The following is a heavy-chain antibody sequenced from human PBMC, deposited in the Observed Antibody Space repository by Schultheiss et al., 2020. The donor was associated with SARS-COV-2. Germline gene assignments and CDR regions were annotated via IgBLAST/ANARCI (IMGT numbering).Heavy chain of an antibody. V-gene: IGHV3-11*01. Sequence: GESLKISCAASGFTFSDYYMSWIRQAPGKGLEWVSYISSSGSTIYYADSVKGRFTISRDNAKNSLYLQMNSLRAEDTAVYYCARDMRPSSYSSGWYFYFDYWGQGTLVTVSS. CDR3: ARDMRPSSYSSGWYFYFDY. J-gene: IGHJ4*02. CDR2: ISSSGSTI. CDR1: GFTFSDYY. D-gene: IGHD6-19*01.